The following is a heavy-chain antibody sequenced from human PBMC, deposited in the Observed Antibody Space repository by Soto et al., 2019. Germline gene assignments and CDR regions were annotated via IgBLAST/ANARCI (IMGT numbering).Heavy chain of an antibody. CDR1: GASIQYGGFF. CDR2: IHNSGSP. J-gene: IGHJ6*02. CDR3: ARARANWGLYGMDV. V-gene: IGHV4-30-2*06. D-gene: IGHD7-27*01. Sequence: NPSETLSLTCSVSGASIQYGGFFWSWIRQSPGKGLEWIGHIHNSGSPYNNPSLKSRVTISVDRSMNQFSLKLSSVTAADTAVYYCARARANWGLYGMDVWGQGTTVTVSS.